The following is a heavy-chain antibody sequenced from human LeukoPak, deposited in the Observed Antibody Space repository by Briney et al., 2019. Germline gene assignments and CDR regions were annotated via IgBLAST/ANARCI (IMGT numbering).Heavy chain of an antibody. V-gene: IGHV3-30*02. CDR2: IRHDGSTQ. J-gene: IGHJ4*02. Sequence: GGSLRLSCAASGLTFSRSGMHWVRQSPGKGLEWVAFIRHDGSTQYYADSVKGRFIISRDNSKNTVYLQMDSLRGEDTAVYYCAKDKGNTCIDYWGQGALITVSS. CDR3: AKDKGNTCIDY. CDR1: GLTFSRSG.